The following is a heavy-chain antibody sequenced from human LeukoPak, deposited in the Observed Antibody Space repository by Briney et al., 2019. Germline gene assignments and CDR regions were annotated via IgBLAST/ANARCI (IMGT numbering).Heavy chain of an antibody. CDR2: IDRGVGST. D-gene: IGHD4-17*01. J-gene: IGHJ4*02. CDR1: GFTFRIYD. CDR3: AKKGQADDYGKPD. Sequence: GGSLRVSCAASGFTFRIYDLSWVRQAPGRGLECVSAIDRGVGSTYYADSVKGRFTISRDNSKNTLYLQMNNLRADDTAVYYCAKKGQADDYGKPDWGQGTLVTVSS. V-gene: IGHV3-23*01.